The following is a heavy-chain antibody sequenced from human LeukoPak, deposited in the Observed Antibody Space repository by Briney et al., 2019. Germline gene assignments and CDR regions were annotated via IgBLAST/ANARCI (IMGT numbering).Heavy chain of an antibody. Sequence: ASVKVSCKTSGYTFTGHFMNWVRQAPEQGLEWMGWIKPKSGATAYAQKFQGMVTMTRDTAINTAYLEVSGLTPDDTAVYYCARVREWEEISGAIPDYFDYWGQGTLITVSS. CDR1: GYTFTGHF. CDR3: ARVREWEEISGAIPDYFDY. J-gene: IGHJ4*02. V-gene: IGHV1-2*02. CDR2: IKPKSGAT. D-gene: IGHD3-3*01.